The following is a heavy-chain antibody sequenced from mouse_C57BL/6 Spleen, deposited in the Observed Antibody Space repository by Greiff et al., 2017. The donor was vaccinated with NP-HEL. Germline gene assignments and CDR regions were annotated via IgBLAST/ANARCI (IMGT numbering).Heavy chain of an antibody. Sequence: EVQVVESGGGLVKPGGSLKLSCAASGFTFSDYGMHWVRQAPEKGLEWVAYISSGSSTIYYADTVKGRFTISRDNAKNTLFLQMTSLRSEDTAMYYCAIYGNFAYWGQGTLVTVSA. CDR1: GFTFSDYG. V-gene: IGHV5-17*01. J-gene: IGHJ3*01. D-gene: IGHD2-1*01. CDR2: ISSGSSTI. CDR3: AIYGNFAY.